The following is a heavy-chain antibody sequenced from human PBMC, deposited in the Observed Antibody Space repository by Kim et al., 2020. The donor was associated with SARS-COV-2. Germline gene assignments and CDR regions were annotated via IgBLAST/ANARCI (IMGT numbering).Heavy chain of an antibody. CDR2: NSGGT. V-gene: IGHV1-2*02. J-gene: IGHJ4*02. CDR3: AREGLRE. Sequence: NSGGTNYAQKFQGRVTRTRDTSIRTAYMELSRLRSDDTAVYYCAREGLREWGQGTLVTVSS. D-gene: IGHD3-16*01.